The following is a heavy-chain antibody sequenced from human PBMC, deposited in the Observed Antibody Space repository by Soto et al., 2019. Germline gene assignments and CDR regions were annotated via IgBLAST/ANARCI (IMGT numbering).Heavy chain of an antibody. D-gene: IGHD3-10*01. Sequence: SETLSLTCTVSGDSIGSSRYYWAWVRRPPGKGLEWVGTIYYDGTPYYSPSLKTRLTMSVDTSKNQFSLNLRSILAADTAVYYCARGPYYYDSGDYYYYYGMDVWGQGTTVTVSS. CDR1: GDSIGSSRYY. V-gene: IGHV4-39*01. J-gene: IGHJ6*02. CDR3: ARGPYYYDSGDYYYYYGMDV. CDR2: IYYDGTP.